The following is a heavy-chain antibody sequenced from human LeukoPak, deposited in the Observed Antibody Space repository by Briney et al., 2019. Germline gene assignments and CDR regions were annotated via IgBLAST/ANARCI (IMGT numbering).Heavy chain of an antibody. Sequence: ASVKVSCKASGYTFTTYYMHWVRQAPEQGLEWMGIINPSGGSTSYAQKFQGRVIMTRDMSTSTVYMELSSLRSEDTAVYYCARDGVAGVYYFDYWGQGTLVTVSS. D-gene: IGHD6-19*01. CDR2: INPSGGST. CDR1: GYTFTTYY. CDR3: ARDGVAGVYYFDY. V-gene: IGHV1-46*01. J-gene: IGHJ4*02.